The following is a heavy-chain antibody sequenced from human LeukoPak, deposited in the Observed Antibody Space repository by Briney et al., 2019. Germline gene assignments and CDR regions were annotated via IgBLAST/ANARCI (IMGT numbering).Heavy chain of an antibody. J-gene: IGHJ4*02. CDR3: ARAPRPFSGYYYRFDY. Sequence: SETLSLTCTVSGGSISSSGYYWGWIRQPPGKGLEWIGSIYYSGSTYYNPSLKSRVTISLDTSKNQFPLKLSSVTAADTAVYYCARAPRPFSGYYYRFDYWGQGTLVTVSS. D-gene: IGHD3-22*01. V-gene: IGHV4-39*06. CDR2: IYYSGST. CDR1: GGSISSSGYY.